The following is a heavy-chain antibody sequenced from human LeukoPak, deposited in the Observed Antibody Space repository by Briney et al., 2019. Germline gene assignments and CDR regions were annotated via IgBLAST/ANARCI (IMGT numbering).Heavy chain of an antibody. CDR3: AKDLEYCSSTSCYDYYYGMDV. Sequence: GGPLRFSCAASGFTFSSYGMHWVGQAPGKGLEGVAFLRYEGGNKYYADSVKGRFTISRDNSKNTLYLQMNSLRAEDTAVYYCAKDLEYCSSTSCYDYYYGMDVWGQGTTVTVSS. J-gene: IGHJ6*02. CDR1: GFTFSSYG. CDR2: LRYEGGNK. D-gene: IGHD2-2*01. V-gene: IGHV3-30*02.